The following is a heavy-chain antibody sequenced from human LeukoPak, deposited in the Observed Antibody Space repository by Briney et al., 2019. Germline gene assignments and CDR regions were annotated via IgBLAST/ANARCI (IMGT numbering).Heavy chain of an antibody. D-gene: IGHD3-10*01. CDR2: VYRSGST. CDR1: AYCISGAHY. V-gene: IGHV4-38-2*01. J-gene: IGHJ4*02. CDR3: PMLSGGSGTHGVFDY. Sequence: SETLSLTCAISAYCISGAHYWDWIRQPPGKGLGWIGRVYRSGSTSYNPSLKSRVTISLATSKNQFSLKLTSVNAAVSAGYYCPMLSGGSGTHGVFDYWGQGTLVTVSS.